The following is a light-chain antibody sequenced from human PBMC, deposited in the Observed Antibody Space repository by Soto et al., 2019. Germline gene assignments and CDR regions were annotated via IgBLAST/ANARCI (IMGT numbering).Light chain of an antibody. CDR1: QDIRGA. CDR2: DVS. CDR3: QQSNSYPIT. J-gene: IGKJ5*01. Sequence: AIQVTQSPSSLSASVGDRVTITCLASQDIRGALAWYQQKPGKPPKLLIYDVSTLENGVPSRFSGDSSGTQFTLTISGLQPEDFGTYYCQQSNSYPITFGHGTRLEIK. V-gene: IGKV1-13*02.